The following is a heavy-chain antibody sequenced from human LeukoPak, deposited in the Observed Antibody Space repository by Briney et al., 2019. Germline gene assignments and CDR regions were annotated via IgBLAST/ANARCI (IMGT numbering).Heavy chain of an antibody. J-gene: IGHJ4*02. CDR3: AREGGSGSYATDFDY. CDR2: INPSGGST. V-gene: IGHV1-46*01. D-gene: IGHD3-10*01. CDR1: GYTFTSYY. Sequence: ASVKVSCKASGYTFTSYYMHWVRQATGQGLEWMGIINPSGGSTSYAQKFQGRVTMTRDTSTSTVYMELSSLRSEDTAVYYCAREGGSGSYATDFDYWGQRTLVTVSS.